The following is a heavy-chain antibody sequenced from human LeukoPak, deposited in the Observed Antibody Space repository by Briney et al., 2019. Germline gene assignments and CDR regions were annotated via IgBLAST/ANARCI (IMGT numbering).Heavy chain of an antibody. V-gene: IGHV4-59*01. CDR3: ARDAYSSSEVDWFDP. CDR2: IYYTGST. J-gene: IGHJ5*02. Sequence: PSETLSLTCIVSGGSISSYYWSWIRQPPGKGLEWIGYIYYTGSTNYNPSLKSRVTISVDTSKNQFSLKLSSVTAADMAVYYCARDAYSSSEVDWFDPWGQGTLVTASS. D-gene: IGHD6-13*01. CDR1: GGSISSYY.